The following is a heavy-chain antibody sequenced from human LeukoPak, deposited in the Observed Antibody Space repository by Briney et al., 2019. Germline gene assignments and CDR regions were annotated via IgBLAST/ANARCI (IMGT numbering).Heavy chain of an antibody. CDR2: IYSGGST. CDR3: AREDYGSGSYYVY. J-gene: IGHJ4*02. V-gene: IGHV3-53*01. Sequence: PGGSLRLSCAASGFTVSSNYMSWVRQAPGKGLEWVSVIYSGGSTYYADSVKGRFTISRDNSKNTLYLQMNSLRAEDTAVYYCAREDYGSGSYYVYWGQGTLVTVSS. CDR1: GFTVSSNY. D-gene: IGHD3-10*01.